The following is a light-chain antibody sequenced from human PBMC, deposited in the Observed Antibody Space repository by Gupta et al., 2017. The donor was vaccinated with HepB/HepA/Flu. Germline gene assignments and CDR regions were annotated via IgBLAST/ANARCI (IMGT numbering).Light chain of an antibody. Sequence: EPVLTQSPATLSVFPGERATLSCRASESIRNDLGWYQQKPGQAPKLLIYGADSRASGVSARFSGSGSGTEFTLTISRLQSEDCAVYYCHQDDTYPRTFGQGTKVEIK. CDR3: HQDDTYPRT. J-gene: IGKJ1*01. CDR2: GAD. V-gene: IGKV3-15*01. CDR1: ESIRND.